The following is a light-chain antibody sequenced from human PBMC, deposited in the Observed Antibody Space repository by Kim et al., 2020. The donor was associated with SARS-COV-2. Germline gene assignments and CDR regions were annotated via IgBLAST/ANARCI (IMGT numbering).Light chain of an antibody. CDR2: DAS. V-gene: IGKV3-20*01. CDR1: QTINSNY. CDR3: QQYGAAPDT. Sequence: IVLTQSSGTLSLSPGERATLSCRTSQTINSNYLAWFQQKPGQAPRLLIHDASSRAPGIPDRFSGSGSGTDFTLTISRVEPEDFAVYYCQQYGAAPDTFGQGTKLEI. J-gene: IGKJ2*01.